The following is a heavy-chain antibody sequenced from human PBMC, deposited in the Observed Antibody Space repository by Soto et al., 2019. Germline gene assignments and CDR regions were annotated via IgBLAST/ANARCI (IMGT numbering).Heavy chain of an antibody. D-gene: IGHD2-2*01. V-gene: IGHV1-3*01. CDR2: INAGNGNT. CDR1: GYTFTSYA. Sequence: ASVKVSCKASGYTFTSYAMHWVRQAPGQRLEWMGWINAGNGNTKYSQKFQGRVTITRDTSASTAYMELSSLRSGDTAVYYCASPSRYCSSTSCYLRRGADYYYYYGMDVWGQGTTVTVSS. J-gene: IGHJ6*02. CDR3: ASPSRYCSSTSCYLRRGADYYYYYGMDV.